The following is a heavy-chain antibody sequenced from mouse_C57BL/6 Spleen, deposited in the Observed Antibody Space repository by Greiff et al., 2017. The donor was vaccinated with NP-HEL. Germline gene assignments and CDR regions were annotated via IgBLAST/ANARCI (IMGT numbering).Heavy chain of an antibody. D-gene: IGHD1-1*01. V-gene: IGHV14-2*01. Sequence: VQLQQSGAELVKPGASVKLSCTASGFNIKDYYMHWVKQRTEQGLEWIGRIDPEDGETKYAPKFQGKATITADTSSNTAYLQLSSLTSEDTAVYYCARGDHGSSPVEGHAMDYWGQGTSVTVSS. J-gene: IGHJ4*01. CDR2: IDPEDGET. CDR1: GFNIKDYY. CDR3: ARGDHGSSPVEGHAMDY.